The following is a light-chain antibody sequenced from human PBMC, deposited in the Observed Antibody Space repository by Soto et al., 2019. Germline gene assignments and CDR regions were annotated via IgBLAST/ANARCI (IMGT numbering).Light chain of an antibody. CDR3: QQYTNFPLT. Sequence: DIQMTQSPSTLSASVGDRVTITCRARQSISSWLAWYQQNPGKAPKLLIHEASRLESGVPSRFSGSESGTEFTLTISGLHAEDFATYYCQQYTNFPLTFGGGTKVEIK. CDR2: EAS. CDR1: QSISSW. J-gene: IGKJ4*02. V-gene: IGKV1-5*01.